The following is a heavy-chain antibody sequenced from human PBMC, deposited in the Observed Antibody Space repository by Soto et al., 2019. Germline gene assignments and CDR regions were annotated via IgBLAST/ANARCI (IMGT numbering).Heavy chain of an antibody. CDR1: GGSISSVSYC. J-gene: IGHJ5*02. V-gene: IGHV4-39*01. CDR3: ARLHCNSPNCVPLDP. D-gene: IGHD2-2*01. Sequence: SETLSLTCRVSGGSISSVSYCWGWIRQPPGKGLEWIGSIYYSGSAYYSPSLKSRVTMSVDTSKNQLSLELRSVTAADTAVYYCARLHCNSPNCVPLDPWGQGTLVTVS. CDR2: IYYSGSA.